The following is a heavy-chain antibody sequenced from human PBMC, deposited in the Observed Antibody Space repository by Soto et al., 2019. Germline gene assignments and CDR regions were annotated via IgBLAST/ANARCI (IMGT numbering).Heavy chain of an antibody. V-gene: IGHV3-30*18. J-gene: IGHJ6*02. CDR1: GFNLIDYD. Sequence: GGSLRLSCTASGFNLIDYDMHWVRQAPGKGLEWVALISDDGNNRYYADSVNGRFTISRDISKNTLYLQMNSLRAEDTALYYYAKGRSYYYYYGVDVWGQGTTVTVSS. CDR2: ISDDGNNR. CDR3: AKGRSYYYYYGVDV.